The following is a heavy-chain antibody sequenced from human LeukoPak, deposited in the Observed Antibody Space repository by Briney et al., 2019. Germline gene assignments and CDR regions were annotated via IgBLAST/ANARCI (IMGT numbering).Heavy chain of an antibody. V-gene: IGHV3-30*02. CDR3: AKGAWAADGPMGNNFAS. CDR2: IPYDASDK. J-gene: IGHJ4*02. CDR1: G. D-gene: IGHD6-13*01. Sequence: GMHWVRQAPGKGLEWVAFIPYDASDKYYADSVKGRFTISRDNSNNTLTLHMNSLRTEDTSIYFCAKGAWAADGPMGNNFASWGQGSLVTVSS.